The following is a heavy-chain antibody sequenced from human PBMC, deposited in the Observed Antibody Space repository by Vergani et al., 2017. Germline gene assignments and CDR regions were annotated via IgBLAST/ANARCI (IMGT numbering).Heavy chain of an antibody. CDR3: ARELLLTRLRVSYYYYYGMDG. CDR1: GFTFSSYW. J-gene: IGHJ6*02. CDR2: IKQDGSEK. V-gene: IGHV3-7*01. Sequence: EVQLVESGGGLVQPGGSLRLSCAASGFTFSSYWMRWVRQAPGKGLEWVANIKQDGSEKYYVDSVKGRFTISRDNAKNSLYLQMNSLRAEDTAVYYCARELLLTRLRVSYYYYYGMDGGGQGTTVTVSS. D-gene: IGHD3-16*01.